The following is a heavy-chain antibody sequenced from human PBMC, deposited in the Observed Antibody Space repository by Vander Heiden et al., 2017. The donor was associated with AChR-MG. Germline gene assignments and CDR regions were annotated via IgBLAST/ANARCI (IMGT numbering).Heavy chain of an antibody. CDR1: GGSISRGGYY. CDR2: IYYSGST. D-gene: IGHD3-22*01. Sequence: QVQLQESGPGLVKPSQTLSLTCTVSGGSISRGGYYWSWIRQHPGKGLEWIGYIYYSGSTYYNPSLKSRVTISVDTSKNQFSLKLSSVTAADTAVYYCAREALPMYDSSGYYFDYWGQGTLVTVSS. V-gene: IGHV4-31*03. J-gene: IGHJ4*02. CDR3: AREALPMYDSSGYYFDY.